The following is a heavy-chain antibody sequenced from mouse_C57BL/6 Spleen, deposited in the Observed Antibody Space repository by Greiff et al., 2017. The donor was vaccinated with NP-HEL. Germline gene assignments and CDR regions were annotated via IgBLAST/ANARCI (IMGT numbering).Heavy chain of an antibody. CDR3: TRWLLYYYAMDY. CDR1: GFTFSNYW. J-gene: IGHJ4*01. D-gene: IGHD2-3*01. Sequence: DVKLQESGGGLVQPGGSMKLSCVASGFTFSNYWMNWVRQSPEKGLEWVAQIRLKSDNYATHYAESVKGRFTISRDDSKSSVYLQMNNLRAEDTGIYYCTRWLLYYYAMDYWGQGTSVTVSS. V-gene: IGHV6-3*01. CDR2: IRLKSDNYAT.